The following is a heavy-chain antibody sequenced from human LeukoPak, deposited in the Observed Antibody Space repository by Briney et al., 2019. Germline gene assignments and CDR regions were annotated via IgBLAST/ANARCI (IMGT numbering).Heavy chain of an antibody. J-gene: IGHJ6*02. V-gene: IGHV1-18*01. CDR2: ISAYNGNT. CDR1: GYTFTSYG. CDR3: AREGITMGYYGMDV. D-gene: IGHD3-10*01. Sequence: APVKVSCKASGYTFTSYGISWVRQAPGQGLEWMGWISAYNGNTNYAQKLQGRVTMTTDTSTSTAYMELRSLRSDDTAVYYCAREGITMGYYGMDVWGQGATVTVSS.